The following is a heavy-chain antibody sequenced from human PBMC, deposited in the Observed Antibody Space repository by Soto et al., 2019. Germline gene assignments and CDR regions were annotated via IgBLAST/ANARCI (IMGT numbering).Heavy chain of an antibody. CDR1: GGSISSGGYY. D-gene: IGHD3-10*01. V-gene: IGHV4-31*03. Sequence: PSETLSLTCTVSGGSISSGGYYWSWIRQHPGKGLEWIGYIYYSGSTYYNPSLKSRVTISVDTSKNQFSLKLSSVTAADTAVYYCARAEMVRDTLFDYWGQGTLVTVSS. J-gene: IGHJ4*02. CDR2: IYYSGST. CDR3: ARAEMVRDTLFDY.